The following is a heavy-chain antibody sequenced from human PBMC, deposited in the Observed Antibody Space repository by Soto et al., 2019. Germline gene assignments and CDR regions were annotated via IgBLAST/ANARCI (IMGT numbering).Heavy chain of an antibody. D-gene: IGHD6-13*01. Sequence: GGSLRLSCAASGFTFSSYGMHWVRQAPGKGLEWVAVIWYDGSNKYYADSVKGRFTISRDNSKNTLYLQMNSLRAEDTVVYYCARSPSSSWYNWFDPWGQGTLVTVSS. V-gene: IGHV3-33*01. CDR3: ARSPSSSWYNWFDP. CDR1: GFTFSSYG. CDR2: IWYDGSNK. J-gene: IGHJ5*02.